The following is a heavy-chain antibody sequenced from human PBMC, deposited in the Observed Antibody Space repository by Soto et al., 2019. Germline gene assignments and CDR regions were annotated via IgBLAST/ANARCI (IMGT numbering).Heavy chain of an antibody. CDR3: ARDSWARSMFTWAFDI. D-gene: IGHD2-2*01. V-gene: IGHV3-30*03. CDR2: ISYDGSNK. CDR1: GFTFSSYG. J-gene: IGHJ3*02. Sequence: GGSLRLSCAASGFTFSSYGMHWVRQAPGKGLEWVAVISYDGSNKYYADSVKGRFTISRDNSKNTLYLQMNSLRAEDTAVYYCARDSWARSMFTWAFDIWGQGTMVTVSS.